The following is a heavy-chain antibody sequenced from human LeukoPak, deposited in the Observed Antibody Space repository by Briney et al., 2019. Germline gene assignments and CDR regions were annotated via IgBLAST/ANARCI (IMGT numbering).Heavy chain of an antibody. CDR2: IKSDGSST. D-gene: IGHD1-26*01. CDR3: VRDNRSYNFDY. CDR1: GFTFNDHA. J-gene: IGHJ4*02. Sequence: GGSLRLSCAASGFTFNDHAMYWVRQAPGKGLEWVSGIKSDGSSTSIADSAKGRFTISRDNAKNTVYLQMNSLRAEDTAVYYCVRDNRSYNFDYWGQGTLVTVSS. V-gene: IGHV3-74*01.